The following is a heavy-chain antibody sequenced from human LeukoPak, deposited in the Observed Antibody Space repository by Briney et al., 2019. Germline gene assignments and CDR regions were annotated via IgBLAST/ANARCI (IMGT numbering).Heavy chain of an antibody. D-gene: IGHD6-6*01. CDR1: GFTFSTYG. J-gene: IGHJ4*02. V-gene: IGHV3-23*01. Sequence: GGSLRLSCAASGFTFSTYGMTWVRQAPGKGLEWVSSISGSGGSTYYADSVKGRVTVSRDNSKNTLYLQMNSLRAEDTAVYYCARSSEYSSSSGPYYFDYWGQGTLVTVSS. CDR3: ARSSEYSSSSGPYYFDY. CDR2: ISGSGGST.